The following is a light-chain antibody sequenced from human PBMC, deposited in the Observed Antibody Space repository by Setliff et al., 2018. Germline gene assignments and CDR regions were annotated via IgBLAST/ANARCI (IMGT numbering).Light chain of an antibody. J-gene: IGLJ1*01. CDR3: SSYTSSSTL. CDR1: SSDVGAYVH. Sequence: QSALSQPRSVSGSPGQSVTISCTGTSSDVGAYVHVSWYQQHPDTAPKLMIFDVLNRPSGVSDRFSGSKSGNTASLTITGLQAEDEADYYCSSYTSSSTLFGTGTKVTVL. CDR2: DVL. V-gene: IGLV2-14*03.